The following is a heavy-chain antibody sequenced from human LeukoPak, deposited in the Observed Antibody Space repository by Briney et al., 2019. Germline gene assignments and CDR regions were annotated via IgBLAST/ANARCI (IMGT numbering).Heavy chain of an antibody. CDR3: ARSGYCSGGSCLNWFDP. D-gene: IGHD2-15*01. J-gene: IGHJ5*02. CDR2: TSSSGDYV. CDR1: GFTFSSYS. Sequence: GGSVRLSCAASGFTFSSYSMNWVRQAPGMGLEWVSSTSSSGDYVYYADSVKGRFTISRDNAKNSLYLQMNSLRAEDTAVYYCARSGYCSGGSCLNWFDPWGQGTLVTVSS. V-gene: IGHV3-21*01.